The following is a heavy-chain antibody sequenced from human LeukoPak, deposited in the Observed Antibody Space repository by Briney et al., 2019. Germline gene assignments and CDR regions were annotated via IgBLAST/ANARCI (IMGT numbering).Heavy chain of an antibody. V-gene: IGHV3-30*02. Sequence: GGSLRLSCAASGFTFSSYGMHWVRQAPGKGLEWVAFIRYDGGNKYYADSVKGRFTISRDNSKNTLYLQMNSLRAEDTAVYYCAKAVVAAAAGYFDYWGQGTLVTVSS. CDR3: AKAVVAAAAGYFDY. J-gene: IGHJ4*02. CDR1: GFTFSSYG. CDR2: IRYDGGNK. D-gene: IGHD6-13*01.